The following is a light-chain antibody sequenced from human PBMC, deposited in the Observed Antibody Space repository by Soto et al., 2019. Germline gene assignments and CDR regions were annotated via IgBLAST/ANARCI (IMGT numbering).Light chain of an antibody. CDR1: NSDVGGYEY. CDR2: DVT. V-gene: IGLV2-11*01. CDR3: CSYAGPNALGV. Sequence: QSVLTQPRSVSGSPGQSVTISCTGTNSDVGGYEYVSWFQQHPVKAPKLLIYDVTKRPSGVPDRFSGSKSGNTASLTISGLQAEDEADYYCCSYAGPNALGVFGGGTKVTVL. J-gene: IGLJ2*01.